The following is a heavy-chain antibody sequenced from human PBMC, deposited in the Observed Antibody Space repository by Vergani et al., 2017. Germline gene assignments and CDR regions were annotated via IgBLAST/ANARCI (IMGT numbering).Heavy chain of an antibody. Sequence: EVQLVESGGGLVQPGGSLRLSCAASGFTFSSYWMHWVRQAPGKGLVWVSRINSDGSSTSYADSVKGRFTISRDNAKNTLYLQMNSLRAEDTAVYYCARAKYYDDSSGLYGFDYGGQGTLVTVSS. CDR3: ARAKYYDDSSGLYGFDY. V-gene: IGHV3-74*01. CDR2: INSDGSST. J-gene: IGHJ4*02. D-gene: IGHD3-22*01. CDR1: GFTFSSYW.